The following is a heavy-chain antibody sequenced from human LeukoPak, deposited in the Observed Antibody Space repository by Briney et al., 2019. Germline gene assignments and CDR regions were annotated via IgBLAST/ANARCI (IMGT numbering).Heavy chain of an antibody. D-gene: IGHD3-3*01. CDR1: GGSISSYY. CDR3: AGSLDFWSGYYPLGY. CDR2: IYYSGST. V-gene: IGHV4-59*01. Sequence: SETLSLTCTVSGGSISSYYWSWIRQPPGKGLEWIGYIYYSGSTNYNPSLKSRVTISVDTSKNQFSLKLSSVTAADTAVYYCAGSLDFWSGYYPLGYWGQGTLVTVSS. J-gene: IGHJ4*02.